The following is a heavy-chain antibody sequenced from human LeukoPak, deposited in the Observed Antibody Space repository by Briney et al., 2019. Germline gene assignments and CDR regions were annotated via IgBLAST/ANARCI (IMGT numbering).Heavy chain of an antibody. V-gene: IGHV3-73*01. D-gene: IGHD6-25*01. Sequence: GGSLRLSCAASGLTFSGSAMHWVRQASGKGLEWVARVRSKDNGYATSYSASVRGGFTISRDDSKNMAYLQMDSLKTEDTAVYFCSRTSDAAWYFDLWGRGTLVTVSS. CDR2: VRSKDNGYAT. CDR1: GLTFSGSA. CDR3: SRTSDAAWYFDL. J-gene: IGHJ2*01.